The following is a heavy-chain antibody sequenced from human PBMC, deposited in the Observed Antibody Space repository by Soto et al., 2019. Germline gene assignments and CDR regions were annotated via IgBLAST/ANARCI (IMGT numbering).Heavy chain of an antibody. J-gene: IGHJ6*02. D-gene: IGHD1-1*01. Sequence: EVQLLESGGGLVQPGGSLRLSCAASGFTFSSYAMSWVRQAPGKGLEWVSAISGSGGSTYYADSVKGRFTIARDNSXXPXXRQMNRLRAEEKAVYYCAKEGESTGRGGACYGMDVWGQGTTVTVSS. CDR1: GFTFSSYA. CDR3: AKEGESTGRGGACYGMDV. CDR2: ISGSGGST. V-gene: IGHV3-23*01.